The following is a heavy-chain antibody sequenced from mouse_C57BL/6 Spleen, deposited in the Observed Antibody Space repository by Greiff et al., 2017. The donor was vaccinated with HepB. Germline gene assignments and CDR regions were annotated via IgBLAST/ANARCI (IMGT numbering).Heavy chain of an antibody. V-gene: IGHV5-4*01. CDR2: ISAGGSYT. Sequence: EVQRVESGGGLVKPGGSLKLSCAASGFTFRSYAMSWVRQTPEKRLEWVATISAGGSYTYYPDNVKGRFTITRDNAKNNPYLQMSHLKSEDTAMYYCARDYDYGFAYWGQGTLVTVSA. D-gene: IGHD2-4*01. CDR3: ARDYDYGFAY. CDR1: GFTFRSYA. J-gene: IGHJ3*01.